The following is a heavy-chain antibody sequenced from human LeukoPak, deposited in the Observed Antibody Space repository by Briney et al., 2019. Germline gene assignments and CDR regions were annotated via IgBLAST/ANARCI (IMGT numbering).Heavy chain of an antibody. Sequence: PSETLSLTCAVYGGSFSGYYWSWIRQPPGKGLEWIGEINHSGSTNYNPSLKSRVTISVGTSKNQFSLKLSSVTAADTAVYYCARGPRWLTSYYFDYWGQGTLVTVSS. CDR3: ARGPRWLTSYYFDY. CDR1: GGSFSGYY. D-gene: IGHD6-19*01. J-gene: IGHJ4*02. V-gene: IGHV4-34*01. CDR2: INHSGST.